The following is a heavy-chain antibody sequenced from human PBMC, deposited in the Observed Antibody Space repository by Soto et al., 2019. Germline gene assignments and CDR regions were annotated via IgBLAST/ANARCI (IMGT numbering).Heavy chain of an antibody. CDR2: ISSSGSTI. D-gene: IGHD3-9*01. CDR3: ARDRTRTITIFSYYDGMDV. J-gene: IGHJ6*02. Sequence: PGGSLRLSCATSGFTFSSYEMNWVRQAPGKGLEWVSYISSSGSTIYYADSVKGRFTISRDNAKNSLYLQMNSLRAEDTAVYYCARDRTRTITIFSYYDGMDVWGQRSTGNGS. CDR1: GFTFSSYE. V-gene: IGHV3-48*03.